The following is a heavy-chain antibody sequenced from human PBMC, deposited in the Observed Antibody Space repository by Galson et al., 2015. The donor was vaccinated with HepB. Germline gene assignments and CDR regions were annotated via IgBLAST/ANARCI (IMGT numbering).Heavy chain of an antibody. D-gene: IGHD3-22*01. Sequence: SLRLSCAASGFTFSSYAMHWVRQAPGKGLEWVAVISYDGSNKYYADSVKGRFTISRDNSKNTLYLQMNSLRAEDTAVYYCARERGDYYYDSSGYYHHFDYWGQGTLVTVSS. J-gene: IGHJ4*02. CDR2: ISYDGSNK. CDR3: ARERGDYYYDSSGYYHHFDY. V-gene: IGHV3-30*04. CDR1: GFTFSSYA.